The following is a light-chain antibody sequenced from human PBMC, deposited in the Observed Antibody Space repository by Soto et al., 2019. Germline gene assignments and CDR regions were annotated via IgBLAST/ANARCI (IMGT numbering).Light chain of an antibody. J-gene: IGLJ2*01. CDR1: SSNIGNNY. CDR2: DNN. Sequence: QSVLTQPPSVSAAPGQKVTISCSGSSSNIGNNYVSWYQQLPGTAPKLLIYDNNKRPSGIPDRFSGSKSGTSATLGITGLQTGDAADYYCGTWDSSLSARVFGGGTKLTVL. V-gene: IGLV1-51*01. CDR3: GTWDSSLSARV.